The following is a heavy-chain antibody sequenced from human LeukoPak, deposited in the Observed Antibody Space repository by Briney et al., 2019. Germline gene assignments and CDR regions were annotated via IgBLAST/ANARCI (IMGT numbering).Heavy chain of an antibody. D-gene: IGHD2-15*01. Sequence: GASLRLSYAVSESTSSSYSMNWLRQAPGKRLEWVSYISSSGRSIYYADSVKGRFTISRDNAKNSLYLQMNSLRDEDTAVYYCARVYCSGDSCYSDYWGQGTLVTVSS. V-gene: IGHV3-48*02. CDR3: ARVYCSGDSCYSDY. J-gene: IGHJ4*02. CDR2: ISSSGRSI. CDR1: ESTSSSYS.